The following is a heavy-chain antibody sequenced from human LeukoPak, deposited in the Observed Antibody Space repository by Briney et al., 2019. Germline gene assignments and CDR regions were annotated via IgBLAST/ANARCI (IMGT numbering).Heavy chain of an antibody. D-gene: IGHD5-24*01. CDR3: AKGLKATINFFDY. CDR2: LSVSGGST. Sequence: GGSLRLSCAAFGFTFSSYALSWVRQAPGKGLEWVSALSVSGGSTYYADSVKGRFTISRDNSKNTLYLQMNSLRAEDTAVYYCAKGLKATINFFDYWGQGTLVTVSS. V-gene: IGHV3-23*01. J-gene: IGHJ4*02. CDR1: GFTFSSYA.